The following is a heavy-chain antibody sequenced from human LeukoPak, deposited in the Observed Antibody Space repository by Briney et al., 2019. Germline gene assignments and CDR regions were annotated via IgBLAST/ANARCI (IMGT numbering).Heavy chain of an antibody. CDR1: GFTVSSNY. V-gene: IGHV3-53*05. CDR2: IYSGGST. CDR3: AKDTTMVRGVIITGGPDY. D-gene: IGHD3-10*01. J-gene: IGHJ4*02. Sequence: GGSLRLSCAASGFTVSSNYMSWVRQAPGKGLEWVSVIYSGGSTYYADSVKGRFTISRDNSKNTLYLQMNSLRAEDTAVYYCAKDTTMVRGVIITGGPDYWGQGTLVTVSS.